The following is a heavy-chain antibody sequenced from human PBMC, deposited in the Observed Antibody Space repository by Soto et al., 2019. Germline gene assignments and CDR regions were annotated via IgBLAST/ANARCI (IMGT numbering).Heavy chain of an antibody. CDR3: ARDIVATIQGDY. D-gene: IGHD5-12*01. V-gene: IGHV1-18*04. J-gene: IGHJ4*02. CDR1: GYTFNHYA. CDR2: ISAYNGNT. Sequence: QVLLVQSGPEVRKPGASVKVSCKASGYTFNHYAISWVRQAPGQGLEWMGWISAYNGNTNYAQKFEGRVTMTTDSSTSTAYLEVRSLRSDDTAVYYCARDIVATIQGDYWGQGTLVTVSS.